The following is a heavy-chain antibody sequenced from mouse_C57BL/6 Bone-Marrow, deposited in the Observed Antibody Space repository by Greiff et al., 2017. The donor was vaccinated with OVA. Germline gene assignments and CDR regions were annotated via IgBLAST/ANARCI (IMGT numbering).Heavy chain of an antibody. V-gene: IGHV1-5*01. CDR3: TGGYDPAWFAY. Sequence: EVQLQQSGPVLARPGASVKMSCKTSGYTFTSYWMHWVKQRPGQGLEWIGAIYPGNSDTSYNQKFKGKAKLTAVTSASTAYMELSSLTNEDSAVYYGTGGYDPAWFAYWGQGTLVTVSA. CDR2: IYPGNSDT. CDR1: GYTFTSYW. D-gene: IGHD2-2*01. J-gene: IGHJ3*01.